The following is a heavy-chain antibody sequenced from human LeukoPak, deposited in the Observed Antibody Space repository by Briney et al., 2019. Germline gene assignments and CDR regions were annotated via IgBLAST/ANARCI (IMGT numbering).Heavy chain of an antibody. D-gene: IGHD2-2*01. CDR2: IYYSGST. J-gene: IGHJ3*02. CDR3: ARHRPGRLVVPAPGAFDI. V-gene: IGHV4-39*01. CDR1: GGSISSSSYY. Sequence: PSETLSLTCTVSGGSISSSSYYWGWIRQPPGKGLEWIGSIYYSGSTYYNPSLKSRVTISVDTSKNQFSLKLSSVTAADTAVYYCARHRPGRLVVPAPGAFDIWGQGTMVTVSS.